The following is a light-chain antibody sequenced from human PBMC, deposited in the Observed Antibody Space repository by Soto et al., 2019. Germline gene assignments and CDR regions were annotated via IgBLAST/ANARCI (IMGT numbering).Light chain of an antibody. CDR2: DAS. V-gene: IGKV1-5*01. CDR3: QQYNSYSGT. J-gene: IGKJ2*01. CDR1: QSISSW. Sequence: DIQMTQSPSTLSASVGARVTITCRASQSISSWLAWYQQKPGKAPKLLIYDASSLESGVPSRFSGSGSGTEFTLTISSLQPDDLATYYCQQYNSYSGTFGQGTKLEIK.